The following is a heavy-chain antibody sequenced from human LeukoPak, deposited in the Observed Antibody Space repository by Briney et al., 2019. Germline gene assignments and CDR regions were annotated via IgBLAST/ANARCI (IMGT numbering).Heavy chain of an antibody. D-gene: IGHD5-24*01. CDR1: GGTFSSYA. J-gene: IGHJ4*02. V-gene: IGHV1-69*13. Sequence: GASVKVSCKASGGTFSSYAISWVRQAPGQGLEWMGGIIPIFGTANYAQKFQGRVTITADESTSTAYMELSSLRSEDTAVYYCARAMREREMATIFGYWGQGTLVTVSS. CDR3: ARAMREREMATIFGY. CDR2: IIPIFGTA.